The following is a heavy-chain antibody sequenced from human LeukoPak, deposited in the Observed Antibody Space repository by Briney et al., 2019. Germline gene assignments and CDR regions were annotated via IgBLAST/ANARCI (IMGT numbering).Heavy chain of an antibody. CDR3: ARGFYDSSGYSNCFDP. D-gene: IGHD3-22*01. CDR2: IYYAGTT. J-gene: IGHJ5*02. Sequence: SETLSLTCTVSGDSISSSYWSWIRQPPGQTLEWIGYIYYAGTTNYNPSLERRVTMSIDTSKNQFSLNLNSVTAADTAVYYCARGFYDSSGYSNCFDPWGQGTLVTVSS. V-gene: IGHV4-59*01. CDR1: GDSISSSY.